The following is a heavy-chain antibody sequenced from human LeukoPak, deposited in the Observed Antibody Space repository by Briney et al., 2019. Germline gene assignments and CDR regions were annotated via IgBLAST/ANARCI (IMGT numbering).Heavy chain of an antibody. CDR1: GFTFSTNW. V-gene: IGHV3-74*01. CDR2: INSDGSGT. J-gene: IGHJ6*02. D-gene: IGHD3-10*01. Sequence: QTGGSLRLSCAASGFTFSTNWMHWVRQAPGKGLVWVSRINSDGSGTIYADSVKGRFTISRDNAKNTLYLQMNSLRAEDMAVYYFAVPRIGNYYRMDVWGQGTTVTVSS. CDR3: AVPRIGNYYRMDV.